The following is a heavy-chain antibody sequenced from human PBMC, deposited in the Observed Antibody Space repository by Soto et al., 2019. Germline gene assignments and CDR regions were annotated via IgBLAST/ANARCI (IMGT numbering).Heavy chain of an antibody. D-gene: IGHD2-2*01. CDR2: ISGSGNST. CDR3: ARVLGPFYCSSTTCSYSDY. CDR1: GFTFSRYV. J-gene: IGHJ4*02. Sequence: EVQLLESGGGLVQPGGSLRLSCAASGFTFSRYVMNWVRQAPGKGLEWVSAISGSGNSTSYADSVKGRFTISRDNSKNXLFXQINSLGAEDTAVYYCARVLGPFYCSSTTCSYSDYWGQGTLLTVSS. V-gene: IGHV3-23*01.